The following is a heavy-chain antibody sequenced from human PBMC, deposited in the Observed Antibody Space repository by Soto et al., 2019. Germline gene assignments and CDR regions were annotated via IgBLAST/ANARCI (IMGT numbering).Heavy chain of an antibody. CDR3: ARDGRGSKGAFDI. CDR1: GGSISSGDYY. V-gene: IGHV4-31*03. D-gene: IGHD1-26*01. J-gene: IGHJ3*02. Sequence: QVQLQESGPGLVKPSQTLSLTCTVSGGSISSGDYYWNWIRQHPGKGLEWIGYIYYSGSTYYNPSLKGRVTISVDPSKNQFSLKLSSVTAADTAVYYCARDGRGSKGAFDIWGQGTMVTVSS. CDR2: IYYSGST.